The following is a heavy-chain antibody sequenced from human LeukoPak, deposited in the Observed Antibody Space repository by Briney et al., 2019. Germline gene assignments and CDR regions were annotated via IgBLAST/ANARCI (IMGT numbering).Heavy chain of an antibody. D-gene: IGHD2-8*01. CDR1: GYTFTSYG. Sequence: VASVKVSCKASGYTFTSYGTSWVRQAPGQGLEWMGWTSAYNGNTNYAQKLQGRVTMTTDTSTSTAYMELRSLRSDDTAVYYCARDPTYAMVYYGMDVWGQGTTVTVSS. CDR3: ARDPTYAMVYYGMDV. V-gene: IGHV1-18*01. CDR2: TSAYNGNT. J-gene: IGHJ6*02.